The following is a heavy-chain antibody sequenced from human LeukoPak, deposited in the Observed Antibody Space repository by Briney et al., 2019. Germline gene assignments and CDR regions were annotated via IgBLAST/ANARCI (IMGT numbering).Heavy chain of an antibody. CDR1: GYTFTSNY. D-gene: IGHD4-17*01. CDR3: ARAPYGDYSGDYYYYMDV. Sequence: GASVKVSCKAFGYTFTSNYMHWVRQAPGQGLECMGGIIPLFGTTNYAQKFQGRVTITADTSTSTAYMELSSLRSDDTAVYYCARAPYGDYSGDYYYYMDVWGKGITVTVSS. V-gene: IGHV1-69*06. J-gene: IGHJ6*03. CDR2: IIPLFGTT.